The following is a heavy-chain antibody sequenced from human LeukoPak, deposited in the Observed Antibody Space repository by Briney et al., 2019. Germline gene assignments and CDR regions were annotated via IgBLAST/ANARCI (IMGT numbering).Heavy chain of an antibody. V-gene: IGHV3-48*01. CDR1: GFTFSSYE. Sequence: PGGSLRLSCAASGFTFSSYEMNWVRQAPGKGLEWVSYISSSSSTIYYADSVKGRFTISRDNAKNSLYLQMNSLRAEDTAVYYCARDSVDSTDPSDYGDPGSPPGNFDYWGQGTLVTVSS. D-gene: IGHD4-17*01. CDR3: ARDSVDSTDPSDYGDPGSPPGNFDY. J-gene: IGHJ4*02. CDR2: ISSSSSTI.